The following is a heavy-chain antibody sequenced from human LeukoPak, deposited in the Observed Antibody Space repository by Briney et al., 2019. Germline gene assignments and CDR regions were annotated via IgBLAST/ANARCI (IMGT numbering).Heavy chain of an antibody. D-gene: IGHD3-22*01. V-gene: IGHV3-30-3*01. CDR3: VRDFNGAYDSSGYYGYHDAFDI. CDR1: GFTFISYA. CDR2: ISYDGSNK. J-gene: IGHJ3*02. Sequence: GGSLRLSCAASGFTFISYAMHWVRQAPGKGLEWVAVISYDGSNKYYADSVKGRFTISRDNSRNTLYLQMNSLRAEDTAVYYCVRDFNGAYDSSGYYGYHDAFDIWGQGTMVTVSS.